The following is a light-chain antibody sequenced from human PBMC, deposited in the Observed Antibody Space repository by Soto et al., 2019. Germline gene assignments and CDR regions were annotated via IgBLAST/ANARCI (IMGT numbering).Light chain of an antibody. Sequence: QSALTQPPSASGSPGQSVTISCTGTSSDVGGYNYVSWYQQYPGRAPKLMIYEVTKRPSGVPDRFSGSKSGNTASLTVSGLQAEHEDDYYCSSYAASNNFYFVFGGGTKLTVL. CDR1: SSDVGGYNY. CDR3: SSYAASNNFYFV. J-gene: IGLJ3*02. V-gene: IGLV2-8*01. CDR2: EVT.